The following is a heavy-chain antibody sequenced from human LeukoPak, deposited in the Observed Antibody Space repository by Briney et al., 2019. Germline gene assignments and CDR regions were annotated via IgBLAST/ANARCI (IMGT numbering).Heavy chain of an antibody. D-gene: IGHD6-13*01. V-gene: IGHV3-7*01. Sequence: GGSLRLSCAASGFTFSNYWMSWVRQAPGKGLEWVANIKEDGSEKYYVDSVKGRFTISRDDARNSLYLQMNSLRAEDTAVYYCASGRQLGYWGQGTLVTVSS. J-gene: IGHJ4*02. CDR1: GFTFSNYW. CDR3: ASGRQLGY. CDR2: IKEDGSEK.